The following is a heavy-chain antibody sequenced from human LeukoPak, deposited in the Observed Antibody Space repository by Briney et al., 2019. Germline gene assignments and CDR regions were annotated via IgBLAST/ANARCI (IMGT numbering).Heavy chain of an antibody. CDR2: ISSSSSYI. CDR1: GLTFSSYS. CDR3: ARDFRGPLRLAVDY. Sequence: PGGSLRLSCAASGLTFSSYSMNWVRQAPGKGLEWVSSISSSSSYIYYADSVKGRFTISRDNAKNSLYLQMNSLRAEDTAVYYCARDFRGPLRLAVDYWGQGTLVTVSS. V-gene: IGHV3-21*01. J-gene: IGHJ4*02.